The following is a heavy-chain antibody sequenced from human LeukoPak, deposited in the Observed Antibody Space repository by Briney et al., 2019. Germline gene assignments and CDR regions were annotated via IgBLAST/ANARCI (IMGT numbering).Heavy chain of an antibody. CDR3: ARNNYDLLTGWGPYYYDY. V-gene: IGHV3-7*01. Sequence: PGGSLRLSCAASGFTFSSYWMTWVRQAPGKGLECVAHIKGDGSETYYVDSVRGRFTISRDNAKNSLYLQLNRLKVEDTAVYWCARNNYDLLTGWGPYYYDYWGQGSQVTVSS. CDR2: IKGDGSET. CDR1: GFTFSSYW. J-gene: IGHJ4*02. D-gene: IGHD3-9*01.